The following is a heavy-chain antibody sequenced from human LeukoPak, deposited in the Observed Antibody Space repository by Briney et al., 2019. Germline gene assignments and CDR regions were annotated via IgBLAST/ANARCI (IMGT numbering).Heavy chain of an antibody. CDR2: VSENGGST. V-gene: IGHV3-23*01. CDR1: GFAFSSYA. D-gene: IGHD4-17*01. CDR3: AKEYGDYVGNAFDI. Sequence: GGSLRLSCAASGFAFSSYAMSWVRRAPGKGLEWVSTVSENGGSTYYADSVKGRFTISRDNSKNTLYLQMNSLRAEDTAVYYCAKEYGDYVGNAFDIWGQGTMVTVSS. J-gene: IGHJ3*02.